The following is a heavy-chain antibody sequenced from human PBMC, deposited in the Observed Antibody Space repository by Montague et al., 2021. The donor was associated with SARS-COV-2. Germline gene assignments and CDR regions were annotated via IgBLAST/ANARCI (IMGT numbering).Heavy chain of an antibody. D-gene: IGHD3-3*01. Sequence: SETLSLTCAVYGGSLSGYYWAWIRQTPGKGLEWIGEINHSGNTNYNPSLKSRLTISVDTSKKQFSLKLSSVTTADTAVYYCARGADYDFWSGYLRYKWFDPWGLEPRSPSPQ. CDR2: INHSGNT. V-gene: IGHV4-34*01. CDR1: GGSLSGYY. J-gene: IGHJ5*02. CDR3: ARGADYDFWSGYLRYKWFDP.